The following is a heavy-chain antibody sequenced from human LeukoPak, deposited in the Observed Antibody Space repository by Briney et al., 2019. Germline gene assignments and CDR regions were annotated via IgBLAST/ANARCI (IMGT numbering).Heavy chain of an antibody. V-gene: IGHV3-15*01. CDR3: TTDKFYCSSTSRYTNFDY. J-gene: IGHJ4*02. CDR1: GFTVSNAW. Sequence: GGSLRLSCAASGFTVSNAWMSWVRQAPGKGLEWVGRIKSKTDGGTTDYAAPVKGRFTISRDDSKNTLYLQMNSLKTEDTAVYYCTTDKFYCSSTSRYTNFDYWGQGTLVTVSS. CDR2: IKSKTDGGTT. D-gene: IGHD2-2*02.